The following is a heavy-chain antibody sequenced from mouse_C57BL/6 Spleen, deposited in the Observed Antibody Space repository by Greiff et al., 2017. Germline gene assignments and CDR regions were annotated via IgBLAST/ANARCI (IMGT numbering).Heavy chain of an antibody. Sequence: EVQRVESGPGMVKPSQSLSLTCTVTGYSITSGYDWHWIRHFPGNKLEWMGYISYSGSTNYNPSLKSRISITHDTSKNHFFLKLNSVTTEDTATYYCARGLNYYGSSWGFAYWGQGTLVTVSA. CDR3: ARGLNYYGSSWGFAY. J-gene: IGHJ3*01. D-gene: IGHD1-1*01. CDR2: ISYSGST. V-gene: IGHV3-1*01. CDR1: GYSITSGYD.